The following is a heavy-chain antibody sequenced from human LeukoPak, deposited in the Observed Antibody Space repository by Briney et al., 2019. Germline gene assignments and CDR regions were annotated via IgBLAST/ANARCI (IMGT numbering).Heavy chain of an antibody. J-gene: IGHJ4*02. CDR1: GGTFSSYA. D-gene: IGHD3-16*02. CDR3: AREITYYDYVWGSYRYYFDY. V-gene: IGHV1-69*01. CDR2: IIPIFGTA. Sequence: GASLKVSCKASGGTFSSYAISWVRQAPGQGLEWIGGIIPIFGTANYAQKFQGRVTITADESTSTAYMELSSLRSEDTAVYYCAREITYYDYVWGSYRYYFDYWGQGTLVTVSS.